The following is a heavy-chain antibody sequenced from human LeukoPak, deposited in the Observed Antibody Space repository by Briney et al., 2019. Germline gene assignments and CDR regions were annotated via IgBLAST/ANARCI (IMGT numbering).Heavy chain of an antibody. CDR2: MNPNSGNT. D-gene: IGHD3-10*01. J-gene: IGHJ3*02. CDR1: GYTFTSYD. CDR3: ALWFGDRADAFDI. V-gene: IGHV1-8*01. Sequence: ASVKVSCKASGYTFTSYDINWVRQATGQGLEWMGWMNPNSGNTGYAQTFQGRVTMTRNTSISTAYMELWSLRSEDTAVYYCALWFGDRADAFDIWGQGTMVTVSS.